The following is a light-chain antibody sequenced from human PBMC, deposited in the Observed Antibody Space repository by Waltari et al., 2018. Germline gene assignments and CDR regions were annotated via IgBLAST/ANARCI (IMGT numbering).Light chain of an antibody. J-gene: IGLJ2*01. CDR2: DVS. Sequence: SALTQPPPVSGSPGPSITISSTVSTSDVGGYNSVSWYQQDPGKAPKLMIYDVSNRPSGVSKRFSGSKSGNTASLTISGLQAEDEADYYCSSYTTSSTLGFGGGTKLTVL. V-gene: IGLV2-14*03. CDR3: SSYTTSSTLG. CDR1: TSDVGGYNS.